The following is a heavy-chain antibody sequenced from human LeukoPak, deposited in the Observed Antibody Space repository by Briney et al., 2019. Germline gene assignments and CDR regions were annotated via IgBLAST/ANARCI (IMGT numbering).Heavy chain of an antibody. J-gene: IGHJ6*03. CDR2: ISVYNGNT. V-gene: IGHV1-18*01. CDR3: ARGPMGYNSSSSFNYYYYMDV. CDR1: GYTFTNYG. Sequence: ASVKVSCKTSGYTFTNYGISWVRQAPGQGLEWMGWISVYNGNTKNAQNLQDRVTMTTDTSTSTAYMELRSLRSDDTAVYYCARGPMGYNSSSSFNYYYYMDVWGTGTTVTVSS. D-gene: IGHD6-6*01.